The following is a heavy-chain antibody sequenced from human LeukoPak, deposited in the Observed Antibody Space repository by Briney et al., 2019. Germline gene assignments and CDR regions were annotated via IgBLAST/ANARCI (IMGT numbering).Heavy chain of an antibody. J-gene: IGHJ4*02. CDR3: AKVTAMVDY. CDR1: GFTFSNYG. CDR2: ITGSGGNT. Sequence: GGSLRLSCAAPGFTFSNYGMNWVRQAPGKGLEWVSGITGSGGNTYYADSVKGRFTISRDNSKNTLYLQMNSLRAEDTAVYYCAKVTAMVDYWGQGTLVTVSS. D-gene: IGHD5-18*01. V-gene: IGHV3-23*01.